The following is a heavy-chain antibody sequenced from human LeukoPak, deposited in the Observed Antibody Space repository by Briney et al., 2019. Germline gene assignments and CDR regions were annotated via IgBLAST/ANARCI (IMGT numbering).Heavy chain of an antibody. V-gene: IGHV4-39*01. CDR1: GGSISSSSYY. Sequence: SETLSLTCTVSGGSISSSSYYWGWIRQPPGKGLEWFGSIYYSGSTYYNPSLKSRVTISVDTPKNQFSLKLSSVTAADTAVYYCARHQARTVGTDWFDPWGQGTLVTVSS. J-gene: IGHJ5*02. CDR3: ARHQARTVGTDWFDP. CDR2: IYYSGST. D-gene: IGHD1-1*01.